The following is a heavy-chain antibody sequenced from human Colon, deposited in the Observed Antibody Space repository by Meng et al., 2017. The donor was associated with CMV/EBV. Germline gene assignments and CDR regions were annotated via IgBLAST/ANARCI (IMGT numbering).Heavy chain of an antibody. CDR3: AHRLGVCSSTSCSRWFDT. J-gene: IGHJ5*02. CDR2: IYWSDEE. CDR1: GFSLNSNPVA. V-gene: IGHV2-5*01. Sequence: SGPTLVKPTQTLTLTCTFSGFSLNSNPVAVGWIRQPPGKALEWLALIYWSDEERYNPSLKYRLTITKDASRNQVVLTMTDMFPVDTATYYCAHRLGVCSSTSCSRWFDTWGQGTPVTVSS. D-gene: IGHD2-2*01.